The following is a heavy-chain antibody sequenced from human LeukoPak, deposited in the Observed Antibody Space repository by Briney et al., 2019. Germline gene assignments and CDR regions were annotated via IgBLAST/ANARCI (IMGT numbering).Heavy chain of an antibody. CDR3: ATGVPGAYRIIY. Sequence: PGGSLRLSCAASGFTVSNNYMSWVRQAPGQGLEWVSVIYSGGSTYYADSVKGRFTISRDNSKNTLYLQMNSLRAEDTAVYYCATGVPGAYRIIYWGQGTLVTVSS. J-gene: IGHJ4*02. V-gene: IGHV3-66*01. D-gene: IGHD2-21*01. CDR2: IYSGGST. CDR1: GFTVSNNY.